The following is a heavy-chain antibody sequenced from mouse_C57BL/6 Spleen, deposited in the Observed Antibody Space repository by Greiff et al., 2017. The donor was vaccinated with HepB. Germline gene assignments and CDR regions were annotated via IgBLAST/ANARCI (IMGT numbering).Heavy chain of an antibody. CDR2: ISDGGSYT. CDR1: GFTFSSYA. D-gene: IGHD1-1*01. CDR3: AREDLTTVVARYFDV. Sequence: EVQGVESGGGLVKPGGSLKLSCAASGFTFSSYAMSWVRQTPEKRLEWVATISDGGSYTYYPDNVKGRFTISRDNAKNNLYLQMSHLKSEDTAMYYCAREDLTTVVARYFDVWGTGTTVTVSS. V-gene: IGHV5-4*01. J-gene: IGHJ1*03.